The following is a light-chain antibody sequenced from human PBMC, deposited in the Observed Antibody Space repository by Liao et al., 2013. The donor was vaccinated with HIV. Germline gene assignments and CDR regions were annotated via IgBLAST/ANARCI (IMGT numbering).Light chain of an antibody. CDR3: QSADSSGTYWV. CDR2: SDS. J-gene: IGLJ3*02. Sequence: SYVLTQPPSVSVAPGKTARITCGGNNIGSKSVHWYQQKPGQAPVLVIYSDSDRPSGIPERFSGSSSGTTVTLTISGVQAEDEADYYCQSADSSGTYWVFGGGTKLTVL. CDR1: NIGSKS. V-gene: IGLV3-21*01.